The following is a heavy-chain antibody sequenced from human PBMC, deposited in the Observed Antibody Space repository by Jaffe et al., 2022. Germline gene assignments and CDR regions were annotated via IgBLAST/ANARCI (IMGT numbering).Heavy chain of an antibody. Sequence: EVQLVQSGAEVKKPGESLKISCKASGYNFAIYWIGWVRQMPGKGLEWMGIMYPDDSDTRYSPSFRGQVTISVDKSTTTAYLQWSSLKASDTAIYYCVRRGDGYHASGTHFDPDLWGQGTLVTVSS. J-gene: IGHJ5*02. CDR2: MYPDDSDT. V-gene: IGHV5-51*03. CDR1: GYNFAIYW. D-gene: IGHD3-10*01. CDR3: VRRGDGYHASGTHFDPDL.